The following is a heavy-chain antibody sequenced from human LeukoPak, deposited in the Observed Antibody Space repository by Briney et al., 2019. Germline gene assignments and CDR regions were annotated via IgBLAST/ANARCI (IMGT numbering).Heavy chain of an antibody. CDR3: ARGSKSADYFDSSKYAAIYDAFDI. D-gene: IGHD3-22*01. CDR2: ISAHNGNT. CDR1: GYTFGNYD. V-gene: IGHV1-18*01. J-gene: IGHJ3*02. Sequence: ASVQVSCKALGYTFGNYDITWVRQAPGQGPEWMGWISAHNGNTKYALKLQDRVIMTTDTSTNTAYMELTNLRSDDTAVYYCARGSKSADYFDSSKYAAIYDAFDIWGQGTMVTVSS.